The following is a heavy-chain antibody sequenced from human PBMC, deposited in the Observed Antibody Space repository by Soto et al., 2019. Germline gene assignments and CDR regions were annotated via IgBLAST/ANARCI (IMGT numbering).Heavy chain of an antibody. CDR2: ISYSGST. CDR3: ARDGHGMDV. J-gene: IGHJ6*02. V-gene: IGHV4-59*01. Sequence: PSETLSLTCSVSGDSISRNYWGWIRQPPGKGLEWVGSISYSGSTFYNPSLKSRVTMSIDTSKNQFSLKLSSVTAADTAVYYCARDGHGMDVGGQGTTVT. CDR1: GDSISRNY.